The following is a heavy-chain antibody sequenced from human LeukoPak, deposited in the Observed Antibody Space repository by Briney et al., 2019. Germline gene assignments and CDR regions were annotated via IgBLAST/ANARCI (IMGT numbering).Heavy chain of an antibody. CDR3: ARRGYCDSSGYYTSPIDY. Sequence: SETLSLTCTVSGGSISSSSYYWGWIRQPPGKGLEWIGSIYYSGSTYYNPSLKSRVTISVDTSKNQFSLKLSSVTAADTAVYYCARRGYCDSSGYYTSPIDYWGQGTLVTVSS. CDR1: GGSISSSSYY. D-gene: IGHD3-22*01. J-gene: IGHJ4*02. V-gene: IGHV4-39*01. CDR2: IYYSGST.